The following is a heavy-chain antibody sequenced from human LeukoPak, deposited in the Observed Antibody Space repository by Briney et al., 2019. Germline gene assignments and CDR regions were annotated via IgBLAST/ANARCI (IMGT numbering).Heavy chain of an antibody. CDR1: AFTFTEYY. CDR3: AKISTVTTWYFDY. J-gene: IGHJ4*02. CDR2: ISPSTSTI. V-gene: IGHV3-11*01. Sequence: TGGSLRRSCVASAFTFTEYYMAWVRQAPGKGLEWMSYISPSTSTINYADSVRGRITISRDNSKNTLYLQMNSLRAEDTAVYYCAKISTVTTWYFDYWGQGTLVTVSS. D-gene: IGHD4-17*01.